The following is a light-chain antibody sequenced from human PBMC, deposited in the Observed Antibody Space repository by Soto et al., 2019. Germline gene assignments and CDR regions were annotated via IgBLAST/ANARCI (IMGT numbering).Light chain of an antibody. J-gene: IGKJ2*01. CDR3: QQYGRSPYT. CDR2: GAS. V-gene: IGKV3-20*01. CDR1: QSVSSNY. Sequence: EVVLTQSPGTLSLSPGERATLSCRASQSVSSNYLAWYQQKPGQAPRLLIYGASSRATGIPDRFSGSGSGTDFTLTISRLEPEDFALYYCQQYGRSPYTFGQGTKLEIK.